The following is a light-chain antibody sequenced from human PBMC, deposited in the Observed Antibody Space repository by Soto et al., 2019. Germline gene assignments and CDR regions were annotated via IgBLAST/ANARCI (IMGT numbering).Light chain of an antibody. CDR1: QSISSW. CDR3: QYYKEHST. CDR2: EAS. J-gene: IGKJ1*01. Sequence: DIQMTQSPSTLSASVADRVTITCRASQSISSWLAWYQQKPGKAPKLLIYEASSSEIGVPPRFSGSGFGTEFTLTISSLQPEDSATYYCQYYKEHSTFGQGTRLEIK. V-gene: IGKV1-5*03.